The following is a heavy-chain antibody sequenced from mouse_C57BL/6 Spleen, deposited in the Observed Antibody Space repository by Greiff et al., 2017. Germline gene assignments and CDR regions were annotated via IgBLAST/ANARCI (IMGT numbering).Heavy chain of an antibody. Sequence: VQLQQSGAELAKPGASVKLSCKASGYTFTSYWMHWVKQRPGQGLEWIGYINPSSGYTKYNQKFKGKATLTADKSSSTAYMQLSSLTYADSAVYYCARSETTVVEDYFDYWGQGTTLTVSS. CDR3: ARSETTVVEDYFDY. V-gene: IGHV1-7*01. CDR1: GYTFTSYW. CDR2: INPSSGYT. D-gene: IGHD1-1*01. J-gene: IGHJ2*01.